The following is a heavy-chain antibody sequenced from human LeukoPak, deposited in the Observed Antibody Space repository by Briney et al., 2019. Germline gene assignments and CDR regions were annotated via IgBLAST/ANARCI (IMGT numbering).Heavy chain of an antibody. V-gene: IGHV1-2*02. CDR1: GYTFTGYY. Sequence: ASVKVSCKASGYTFTGYYMHWVRQAPGQGLEWMGWINPNSGGTNYAQKFQGRVTMTRDTSISTAYMELSRLRSDDTAVYYCARTRGSHMAYLDYWGQGTLVTVSS. D-gene: IGHD2-21*01. CDR3: ARTRGSHMAYLDY. CDR2: INPNSGGT. J-gene: IGHJ4*02.